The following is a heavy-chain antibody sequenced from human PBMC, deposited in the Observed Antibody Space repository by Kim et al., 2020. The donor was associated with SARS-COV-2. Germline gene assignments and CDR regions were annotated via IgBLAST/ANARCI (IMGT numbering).Heavy chain of an antibody. D-gene: IGHD1-1*01. CDR3: AKDPDEGEPTTSD. Sequence: FADSVKGRFTITRHNFKNTMYLQMNSLRAEDTAVYYCAKDPDEGEPTTSDWGPGAPVTVSS. V-gene: IGHV3-23*01. J-gene: IGHJ4*02.